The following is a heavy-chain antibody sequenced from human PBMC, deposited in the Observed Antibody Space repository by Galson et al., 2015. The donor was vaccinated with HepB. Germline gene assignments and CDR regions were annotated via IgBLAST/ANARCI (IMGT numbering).Heavy chain of an antibody. Sequence: SETLSLTCAVYGGSFSGYYWSWIRQPPGKGLEWIGEINHSGSTNYNPSLKSRVTISVDTSKNQFSLKLSSVTAADTAVYYCARGSVPGSTYRTVVGWRHFDYWGQGTLVTVSS. V-gene: IGHV4-34*01. CDR2: INHSGST. J-gene: IGHJ4*02. D-gene: IGHD3-10*01. CDR1: GGSFSGYY. CDR3: ARGSVPGSTYRTVVGWRHFDY.